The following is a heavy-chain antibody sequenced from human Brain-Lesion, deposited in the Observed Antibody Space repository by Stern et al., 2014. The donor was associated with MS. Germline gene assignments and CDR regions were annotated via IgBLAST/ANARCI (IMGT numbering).Heavy chain of an antibody. J-gene: IGHJ4*02. CDR3: VRPDIMGTIWN. V-gene: IGHV4-39*01. D-gene: IGHD1-26*01. CDR1: GGSITSSSYY. Sequence: QVQLVESGPGLVKPSETLSLTCTVSGGSITSSSYYWGWIRQPPGRGLEYIGTVYYTGSTFYDPSLKSRVTISVDTPKNQAALKLPSVTAADTAVYYCVRPDIMGTIWNWGQGTLVTVSS. CDR2: VYYTGST.